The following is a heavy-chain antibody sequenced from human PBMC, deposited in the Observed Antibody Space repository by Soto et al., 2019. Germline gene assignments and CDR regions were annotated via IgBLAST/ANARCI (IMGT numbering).Heavy chain of an antibody. D-gene: IGHD2-15*01. CDR2: IYSSGST. CDR1: SDSVSSSSYT. V-gene: IGHV4-39*07. CDR3: ARASGYCSGGSCPVGWFDP. J-gene: IGHJ5*02. Sequence: SETLSLTCTVSSDSVSSSSYTWGWIRQPPGKGPEWIGSIYSSGSTYYNPSLNSRVTVSVDTSKNQFSLKVTSVTAADTAVYYCARASGYCSGGSCPVGWFDPWGQGTLVTVS.